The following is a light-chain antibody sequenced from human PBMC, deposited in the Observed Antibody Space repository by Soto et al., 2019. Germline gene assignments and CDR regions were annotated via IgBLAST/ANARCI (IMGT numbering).Light chain of an antibody. J-gene: IGKJ1*01. Sequence: DIQVTQSPPTLSASVGDRVTITCRASQTISTWMAWYQQKPGKAPKLLVYEASNLEDGVPSRFSGRGSGTEFTLTISSLQPDDFGTYYCQQYYSSWTFGQGTKVDI. CDR3: QQYYSSWT. V-gene: IGKV1-5*03. CDR1: QTISTW. CDR2: EAS.